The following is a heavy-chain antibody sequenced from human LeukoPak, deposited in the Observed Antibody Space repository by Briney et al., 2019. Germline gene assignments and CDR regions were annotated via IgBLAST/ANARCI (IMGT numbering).Heavy chain of an antibody. J-gene: IGHJ4*02. CDR2: IYYSGST. V-gene: IGHV4-39*01. CDR3: ASRGDYGSGSYYY. Sequence: SETLSLTCTVSGGSISSSSYYWGWIRQPPGKGLEWIGSIYYSGSTYYNPSLKSRVTISVDTSKNQFSLKLSSVTAADTAVYYCASRGDYGSGSYYYWGQGTLVTVSS. CDR1: GGSISSSSYY. D-gene: IGHD3-10*01.